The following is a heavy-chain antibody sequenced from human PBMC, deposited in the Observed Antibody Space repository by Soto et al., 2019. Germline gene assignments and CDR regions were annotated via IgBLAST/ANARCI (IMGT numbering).Heavy chain of an antibody. D-gene: IGHD3-9*01. CDR2: IYYSGST. J-gene: IGHJ4*02. Sequence: SETLSLTCTVSGGSISSGGYYWSWIRQHPGKGLEWIGYIYYSGSTYYNPSLKSRVTISVDTSKNQFSLKLSSVTAADTAVYYCARESRYSGPNNFDYWGQGTLVTVSS. V-gene: IGHV4-31*03. CDR3: ARESRYSGPNNFDY. CDR1: GGSISSGGYY.